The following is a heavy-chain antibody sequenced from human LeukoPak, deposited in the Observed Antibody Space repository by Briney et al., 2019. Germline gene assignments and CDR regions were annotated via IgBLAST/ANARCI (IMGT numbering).Heavy chain of an antibody. CDR1: GYTFTSYD. CDR3: ARGLPWKPAGGYYYYYGMDV. Sequence: ASVKVSCKASGYTFTSYDINWVRQATGQGLEWMGWMNPNSGNTGYAQKFQGRVTMTRNTSISTAYMELSSLRSEDTAVYYCARGLPWKPAGGYYYYYGMDVWGQGTTVTVSS. D-gene: IGHD1-1*01. J-gene: IGHJ6*02. CDR2: MNPNSGNT. V-gene: IGHV1-8*01.